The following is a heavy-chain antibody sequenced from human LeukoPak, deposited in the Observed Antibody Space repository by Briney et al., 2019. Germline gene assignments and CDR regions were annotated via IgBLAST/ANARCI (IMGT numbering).Heavy chain of an antibody. Sequence: PGGSLRLSCAGSGFNFSSYSMSWVRQAPWKGLEFVSSISSSSSFIYYADSVKGRFTISRDNAKKSLSLQMNSLRADDTAVYYCARGYSGSWYLDWGQGTLVTVSS. D-gene: IGHD6-13*01. J-gene: IGHJ4*02. CDR1: GFNFSSYS. CDR3: ARGYSGSWYLD. CDR2: ISSSSSFI. V-gene: IGHV3-21*01.